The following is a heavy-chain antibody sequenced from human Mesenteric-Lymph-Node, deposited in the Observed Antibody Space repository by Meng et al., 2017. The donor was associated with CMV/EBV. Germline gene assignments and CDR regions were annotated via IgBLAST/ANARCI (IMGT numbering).Heavy chain of an antibody. CDR3: ARDWGIAVAGGFDY. J-gene: IGHJ4*02. CDR2: ISSSGSTI. CDR1: GFTFSTYS. V-gene: IGHV3-48*04. D-gene: IGHD6-19*01. Sequence: GGSLRLSCAGSGFTFSTYSMNWVRQAPGKGLEWVSYISSSGSTIYYADSVKGRFTISRDNAKNSLYLQMNSLRAEDTAVYYCARDWGIAVAGGFDYWGQGTLVTVSS.